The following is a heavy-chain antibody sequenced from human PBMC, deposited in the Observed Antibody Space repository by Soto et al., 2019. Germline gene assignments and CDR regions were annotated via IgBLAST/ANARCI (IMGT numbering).Heavy chain of an antibody. CDR3: AKADSNYAGRFSYYYMDV. CDR1: GYTFTSYG. J-gene: IGHJ6*03. D-gene: IGHD4-4*01. CDR2: ISGYNGHT. Sequence: QVPLVQSGTEVKKPGASVKVSCKASGYTFTSYGISWVRQARGQGPEWMGWISGYNGHTHYPQKFQGKVTMTTDTSTSTAYMELRSLRSDDTAVYYCAKADSNYAGRFSYYYMDVWGNGTLVTVSS. V-gene: IGHV1-18*01.